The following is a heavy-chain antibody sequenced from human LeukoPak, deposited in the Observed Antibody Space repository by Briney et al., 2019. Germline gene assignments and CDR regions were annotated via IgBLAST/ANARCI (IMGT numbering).Heavy chain of an antibody. CDR1: GSRFTSYW. CDR3: AGARLQIDAFDI. V-gene: IGHV5-51*01. J-gene: IGHJ3*02. Sequence: KGGASLKISCKTSGSRFTSYWITWVRQLPGKGLEWMGIIYPDDSDTRYSPSFQGQVTISADKSISTAYLQWSSLKASDTAMYYCAGARLQIDAFDIWGQGTMVTVSS. CDR2: IYPDDSDT.